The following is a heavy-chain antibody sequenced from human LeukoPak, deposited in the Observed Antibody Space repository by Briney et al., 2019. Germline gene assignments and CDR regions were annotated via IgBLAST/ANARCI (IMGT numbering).Heavy chain of an antibody. CDR1: GFTFSSYA. V-gene: IGHV3-23*01. Sequence: GGSLRLSCAASGFTFSSYAMSWVRQAPGKGLEWVSAISGSGGSTYYADSVKGRFTISRDNSKNTLYLQMSSLRAEDTAVYYCAKMVVAAMGYYFDYWGQGTLVTVSS. J-gene: IGHJ4*02. D-gene: IGHD2-15*01. CDR2: ISGSGGST. CDR3: AKMVVAAMGYYFDY.